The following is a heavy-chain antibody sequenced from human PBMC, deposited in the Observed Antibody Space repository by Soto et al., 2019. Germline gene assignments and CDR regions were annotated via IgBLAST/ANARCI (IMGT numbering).Heavy chain of an antibody. CDR1: GYTFTGYY. J-gene: IGHJ4*02. CDR3: ARGGPSDYDILTGTQDFDY. Sequence: GASVKVSCKASGYTFTGYYMHWVRQAPGQGLEWMGWINPNSGGTNYAQKFQGWVTMTRDTSISTAYMELSRLRSDDTAVYYCARGGPSDYDILTGTQDFDYWGQGTLVTVSS. V-gene: IGHV1-2*04. CDR2: INPNSGGT. D-gene: IGHD3-9*01.